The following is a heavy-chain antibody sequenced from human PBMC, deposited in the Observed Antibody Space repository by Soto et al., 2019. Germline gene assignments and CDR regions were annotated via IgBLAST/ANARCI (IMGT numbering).Heavy chain of an antibody. CDR3: AIYSGYDYKYFDY. CDR2: IIPVFDTT. CDR1: GGTFSSSA. Sequence: QVQLVQSGAELKKPGSAVKVSCKASGGTFSSSAISWVRQAPGQGLEWMGGIIPVFDTTNYAQKFQGRVTITADESTSTADMELSSLRSEDTAVYYCAIYSGYDYKYFDYWGQGTLVTVSS. J-gene: IGHJ4*02. D-gene: IGHD5-12*01. V-gene: IGHV1-69*12.